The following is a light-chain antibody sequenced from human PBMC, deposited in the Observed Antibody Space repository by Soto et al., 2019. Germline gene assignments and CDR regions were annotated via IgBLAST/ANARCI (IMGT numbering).Light chain of an antibody. J-gene: IGLJ1*01. CDR1: KLGDKY. Sequence: SYELTQPPSVSVSPGQTASITCSGDKLGDKYACWYQQKPGQSPVLVIYQDNKRPSGIPERFSGSNSGNTATLTISGTQAMDEADYYCQAWDSSTLYVFGTGTKLT. CDR3: QAWDSSTLYV. CDR2: QDN. V-gene: IGLV3-1*01.